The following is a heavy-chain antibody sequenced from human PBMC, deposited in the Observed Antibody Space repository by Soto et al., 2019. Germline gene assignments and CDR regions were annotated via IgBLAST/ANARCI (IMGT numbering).Heavy chain of an antibody. D-gene: IGHD2-15*01. Sequence: GGSLRLSCAASGFTVSSNYMSWVRQAPGKGLEWVSVIYSGGSTYYADSVKGRFTISRDNSKNTLYLQMSSLRAEDTAVYYCARDKGGGAFDIWGQGTMVTVSS. CDR3: ARDKGGGAFDI. V-gene: IGHV3-53*01. CDR1: GFTVSSNY. CDR2: IYSGGST. J-gene: IGHJ3*02.